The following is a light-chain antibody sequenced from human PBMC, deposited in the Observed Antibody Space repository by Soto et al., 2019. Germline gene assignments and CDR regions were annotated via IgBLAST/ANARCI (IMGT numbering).Light chain of an antibody. CDR2: GAS. CDR1: QSVSSSY. J-gene: IGKJ1*01. V-gene: IGKV3-20*01. Sequence: ESVLTQSPGTLSLSPGERATLFCRASQSVSSSYLAWYQQKPGQAPRLLIYGASSRATGIPDRFSGSGSGTDFTLTISRLEPEDFAVYYCQQYGSSSWTFGQGTKVEIK. CDR3: QQYGSSSWT.